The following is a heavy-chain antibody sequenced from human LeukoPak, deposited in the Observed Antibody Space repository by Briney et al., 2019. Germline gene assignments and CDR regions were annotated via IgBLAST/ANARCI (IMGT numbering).Heavy chain of an antibody. CDR1: GGSFSGYY. D-gene: IGHD4-11*01. J-gene: IGHJ4*02. CDR2: INHSGST. V-gene: IGHV4-34*01. Sequence: PSETLSLTCAVYGGSFSGYYWSWIRQPPGKGLEWIGEINHSGSTNCNPSLKSRVTISVDTSKNQFSLKLSSVTAADTAVYYCARGRYSNTQFDYWGQGTLVTVSS. CDR3: ARGRYSNTQFDY.